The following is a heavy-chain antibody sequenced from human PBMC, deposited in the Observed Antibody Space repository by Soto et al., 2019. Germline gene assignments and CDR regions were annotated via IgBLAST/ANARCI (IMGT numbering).Heavy chain of an antibody. CDR2: INHSGST. Sequence: QVQLQQWGAGLLKPSETLSLTCAVYGGSFSGYYWSWIRQPPGKGLEWIGEINHSGSTNYNPSLKSRVTISVDTSKNQFSLKLSSVTAAYTAVYCCARRSAAGPWGQGTLVTVSS. D-gene: IGHD6-25*01. CDR1: GGSFSGYY. J-gene: IGHJ5*02. CDR3: ARRSAAGP. V-gene: IGHV4-34*01.